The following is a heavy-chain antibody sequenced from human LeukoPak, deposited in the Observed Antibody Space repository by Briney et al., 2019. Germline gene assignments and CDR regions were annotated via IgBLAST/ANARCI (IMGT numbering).Heavy chain of an antibody. D-gene: IGHD3-10*01. CDR2: IIPIFGTA. CDR1: GGTFSSYA. Sequence: SVKVSCKASGGTFSSYAISWVRQAPGQGLEWMGGIIPIFGTANYAQKFQGRVTITTDGSTSTAYMELSSLRSEDTAVYYCAQDGSGSYGGPFDYWGQGTLVTVSS. V-gene: IGHV1-69*05. CDR3: AQDGSGSYGGPFDY. J-gene: IGHJ4*02.